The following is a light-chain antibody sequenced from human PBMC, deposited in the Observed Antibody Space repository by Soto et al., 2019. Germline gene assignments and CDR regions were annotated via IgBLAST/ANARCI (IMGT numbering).Light chain of an antibody. CDR1: QSVSSN. CDR3: QQYGSSYPWT. CDR2: GAS. J-gene: IGKJ5*01. V-gene: IGKV3-20*01. Sequence: EIVMAQSPATLYLSPGERSTLSCIASQSVSSNLAWYQQKPGQAPRLLIYGASSRATGIPDRFSGSGSGTDFTLTIRRLEPEDFAVYYCQQYGSSYPWTFGQGTRLEIK.